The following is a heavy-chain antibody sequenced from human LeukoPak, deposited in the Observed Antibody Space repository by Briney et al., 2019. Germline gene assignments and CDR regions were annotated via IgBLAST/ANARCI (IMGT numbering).Heavy chain of an antibody. CDR3: ARNDYATDYFDY. J-gene: IGHJ4*02. CDR2: INPNSGGT. D-gene: IGHD1-1*01. CDR1: GYTFTGHY. V-gene: IGHV1-2*06. Sequence: ASVKVSCKASGYTFTGHYMHWVRQAPGQGLEWMGRINPNSGGTSYAQKFQGRVTMTRDTSITTAYMELSRLRSDDTAVYYCARNDYATDYFDYWGQGTLVTVSS.